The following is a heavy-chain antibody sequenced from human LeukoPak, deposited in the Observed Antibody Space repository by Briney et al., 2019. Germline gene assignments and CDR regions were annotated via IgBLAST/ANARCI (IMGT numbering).Heavy chain of an antibody. CDR2: IYYSGST. J-gene: IGHJ5*02. CDR3: ARDYYGSGSYWFDP. Sequence: SETLSLTCIVSGGSVRSDNYYWSWIRQPPGRGLEWIGYIYYSGSTNYNPSLKSRITISVDTSKNQFSLKLSSVTAADTAVYYCARDYYGSGSYWFDPWGQGTLVTVSS. D-gene: IGHD3-10*01. V-gene: IGHV4-61*01. CDR1: GGSVRSDNYY.